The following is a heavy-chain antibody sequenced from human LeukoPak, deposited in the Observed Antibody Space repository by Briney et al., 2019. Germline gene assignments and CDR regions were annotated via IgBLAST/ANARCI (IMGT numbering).Heavy chain of an antibody. V-gene: IGHV4-59*08. CDR3: ARHAVVTDPYFDY. CDR1: GGSISSYY. D-gene: IGHD4-23*01. Sequence: SETLSLTCTVSGGSISSYYWSWIRQPPGKGLEWIGYIYYSGSTNYNPSLKSRVTISVDTSKNQFSLKLSSVTAADTAVYYCARHAVVTDPYFDYWGQGTLVTVSS. J-gene: IGHJ4*02. CDR2: IYYSGST.